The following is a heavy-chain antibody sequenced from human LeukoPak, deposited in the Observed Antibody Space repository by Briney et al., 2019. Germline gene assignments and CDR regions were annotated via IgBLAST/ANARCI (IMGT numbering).Heavy chain of an antibody. D-gene: IGHD6-13*01. CDR1: GGTFSSYA. CDR2: IIPIFGTA. V-gene: IGHV1-69*05. Sequence: GASVKVSCKASGGTFSSYAISWVRQAPGQGLEWMGGIIPIFGTANYAQKFQGRVTITTDESTSTAYMELSSLRSEDTAVYYCARGGVGYSSSWHYYYYMDVWGKGTTVTVSS. J-gene: IGHJ6*03. CDR3: ARGGVGYSSSWHYYYYMDV.